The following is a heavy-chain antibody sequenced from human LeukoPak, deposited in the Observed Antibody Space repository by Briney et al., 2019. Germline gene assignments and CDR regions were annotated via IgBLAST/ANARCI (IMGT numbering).Heavy chain of an antibody. CDR3: ARITMSRFDP. D-gene: IGHD3-10*02. CDR1: EFSVGSNY. CDR2: IYGGGTT. J-gene: IGHJ5*02. V-gene: IGHV3-53*01. Sequence: GGSLRLSCAASEFSVGSNYMTWVRQAPGKGLEWVSVIYGGGTTYYADSVKGRFTISRDNSKSTLYLQMNSLRAEDTAVYYCARITMSRFDPWGQGALVTVS.